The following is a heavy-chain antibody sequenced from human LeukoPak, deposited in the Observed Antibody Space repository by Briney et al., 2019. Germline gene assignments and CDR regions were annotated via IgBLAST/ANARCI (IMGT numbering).Heavy chain of an antibody. J-gene: IGHJ4*02. CDR1: GFTFSGSA. Sequence: PGGSLRLSCAASGFTFSGSAMHWVRQASGKGLEWVGRIRSKATRYATTYAASVKGRFTISRDDSKNTAYLQMNSLKTDDTAVYYCTASLYSTGWYVFDYWGQGTLVTVSS. CDR3: TASLYSTGWYVFDY. CDR2: IRSKATRYAT. V-gene: IGHV3-73*01. D-gene: IGHD6-19*01.